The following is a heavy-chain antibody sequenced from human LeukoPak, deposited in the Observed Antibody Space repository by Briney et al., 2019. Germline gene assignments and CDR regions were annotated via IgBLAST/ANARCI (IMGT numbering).Heavy chain of an antibody. CDR3: ARDFDMGITPGDDFDF. CDR2: IKEDGTYT. V-gene: IGHV3-74*01. CDR1: GFSFSKYW. J-gene: IGHJ4*02. D-gene: IGHD3-9*01. Sequence: GGSLRLSCAASGFSFSKYWMHWVRHTPGEGLVWVARIKEDGTYTSYADSVKGRFTISRDNARNTVFLQMNSLRAEDTAVYYCARDFDMGITPGDDFDFWGQGTLVTVSS.